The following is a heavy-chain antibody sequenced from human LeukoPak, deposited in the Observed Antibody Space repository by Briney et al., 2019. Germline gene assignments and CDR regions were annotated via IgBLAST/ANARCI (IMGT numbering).Heavy chain of an antibody. J-gene: IGHJ4*02. Sequence: GGSLRLSCSTSGFTYGDYAMSWVRQAPGKGLEWVGFIQAKAYGGATKYAASVNGRFSISRDDSQSIANLQMNDLKTEDTAVYYCTRAPHPRCSSSGCYLDYWGQGTLVTVSS. CDR3: TRAPHPRCSSSGCYLDY. CDR1: GFTYGDYA. V-gene: IGHV3-49*04. D-gene: IGHD2-2*01. CDR2: IQAKAYGGAT.